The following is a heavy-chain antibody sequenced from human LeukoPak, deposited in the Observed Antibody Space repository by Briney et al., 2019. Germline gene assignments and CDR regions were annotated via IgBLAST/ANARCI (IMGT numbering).Heavy chain of an antibody. D-gene: IGHD3-3*01. J-gene: IGHJ4*02. CDR3: AMRYTVFGVVNYFDY. V-gene: IGHV3-23*01. Sequence: PGGSLRLSCAASGFTFSSYAMSWVRQAPGKGLEWVSAISGSGGSTYYADSVKGRFTISRDNSKNTLYLQMNSLRAEDTAVYYCAMRYTVFGVVNYFDYWGQGTLVTVSS. CDR2: ISGSGGST. CDR1: GFTFSSYA.